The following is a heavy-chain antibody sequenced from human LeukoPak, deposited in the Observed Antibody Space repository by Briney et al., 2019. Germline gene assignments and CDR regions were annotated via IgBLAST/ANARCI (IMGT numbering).Heavy chain of an antibody. CDR1: GFPFSNYW. V-gene: IGHV3-7*05. J-gene: IGHJ4*02. Sequence: GGSLRLSCLGSGFPFSNYWMSWVRQTPGKGLEWVANIKQDGSEKYYVDSVKGRFTISRDNAKNSLYLQMNSLRAEDTAVYYCTRDVGAAGYWGQGTLVTVSS. CDR3: TRDVGAAGY. CDR2: IKQDGSEK. D-gene: IGHD6-13*01.